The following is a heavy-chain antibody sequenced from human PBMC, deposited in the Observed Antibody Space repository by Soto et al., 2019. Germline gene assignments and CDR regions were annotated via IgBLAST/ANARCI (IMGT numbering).Heavy chain of an antibody. V-gene: IGHV5-51*01. D-gene: IGHD3-3*01. CDR1: GYGLTSYW. CDR2: IYPGDSDT. J-gene: IGHJ4*02. Sequence: PGESLNISCKGSGYGLTSYWIVWVRPMPGKGLEWMGIIYPGDSDTRYSPSFQGQVTISADKSISTAYLQWSSLKASDTAMYYCARPHYDFWSGYYTGAPYYFDYRGQGTLVTVSS. CDR3: ARPHYDFWSGYYTGAPYYFDY.